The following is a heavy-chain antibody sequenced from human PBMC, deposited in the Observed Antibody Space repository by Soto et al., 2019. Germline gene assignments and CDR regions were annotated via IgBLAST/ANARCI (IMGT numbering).Heavy chain of an antibody. CDR1: GFMCSTYF. V-gene: IGHV3-21*01. CDR2: INGRSNYK. Sequence: GGSLRLSCATAGFMCSTYFLNWVRQAPGKGLEWVSSINGRSNYKYYANSVRGRFTISRDNAKNSLFLQMSSLTAEDTAVYYCAREDGIAGETSAFDYWGHGTLVTVSS. D-gene: IGHD1-26*01. J-gene: IGHJ4*01. CDR3: AREDGIAGETSAFDY.